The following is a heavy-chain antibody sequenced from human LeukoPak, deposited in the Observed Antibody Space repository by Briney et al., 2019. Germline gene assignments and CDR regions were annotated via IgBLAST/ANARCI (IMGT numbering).Heavy chain of an antibody. D-gene: IGHD3-22*01. CDR1: GGTFSSYT. V-gene: IGHV1-69*10. CDR2: IIPILGIA. CDR3: ARDLQDDSSGYYPYYFDY. J-gene: IGHJ4*02. Sequence: SVKVSGKASGGTFSSYTISWVRQAPGQGLDWMGRIIPILGIANYAHTLQGSVTITANKSTSPDYMELSSLRSEDTAVYYCARDLQDDSSGYYPYYFDYWGQGTLVTVSS.